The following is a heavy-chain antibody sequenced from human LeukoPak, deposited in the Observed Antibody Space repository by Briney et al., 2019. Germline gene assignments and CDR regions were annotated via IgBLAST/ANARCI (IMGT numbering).Heavy chain of an antibody. V-gene: IGHV4-61*01. CDR2: IYYSGST. CDR1: SGSISTSNYY. D-gene: IGHD3-10*01. J-gene: IGHJ4*02. CDR3: TKGRGI. Sequence: SETLSLTCTVSSGSISTSNYYWSWIRQPPGKGLEWIGYIYYSGSTNYNPSLKSRVTISVDTSKNQFSLKLSSVTAADTAVYYCTKGRGIWGQGTLVTVSS.